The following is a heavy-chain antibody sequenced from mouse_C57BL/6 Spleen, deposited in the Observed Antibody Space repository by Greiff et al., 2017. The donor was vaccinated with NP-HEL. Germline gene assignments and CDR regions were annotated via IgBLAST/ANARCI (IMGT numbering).Heavy chain of an antibody. V-gene: IGHV1-52*01. Sequence: QVHVKQSGAELVRPGSSVKLSCKASGYTFTSYWMHWVKQRPIQGLEWIGNIDPSDSETHYNQKFKDKATLTVDKSSSTAYMQLSSLTSEDSAVYYCARNYYGSSYQYYFDYWGQGTTLTVSS. CDR1: GYTFTSYW. D-gene: IGHD1-1*01. CDR3: ARNYYGSSYQYYFDY. CDR2: IDPSDSET. J-gene: IGHJ2*01.